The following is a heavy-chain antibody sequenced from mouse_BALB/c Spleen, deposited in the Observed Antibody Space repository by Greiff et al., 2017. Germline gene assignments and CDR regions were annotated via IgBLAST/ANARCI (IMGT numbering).Heavy chain of an antibody. CDR2: ISNGGGST. CDR1: GFTFSSYT. V-gene: IGHV5-12-2*01. CDR3: ARRGDYYGSSLFAY. J-gene: IGHJ3*01. D-gene: IGHD1-1*01. Sequence: EVKLVESGGGLVQPGGSLKLSCAASGFTFSSYTMSWVRQTPEKRLEWVAYISNGGGSTYYPDTVKGRFTISRDNAKNTLYLQMSSLKSEDTAMYYCARRGDYYGSSLFAYWGQGTLVTVSA.